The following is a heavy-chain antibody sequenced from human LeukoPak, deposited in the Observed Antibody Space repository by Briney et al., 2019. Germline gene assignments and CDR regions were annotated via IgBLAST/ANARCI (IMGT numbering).Heavy chain of an antibody. V-gene: IGHV1-58*02. CDR2: IVLGAGNT. CDR3: AAQRGASLHDFWSTRLFDP. Sequence: SVKVSCKASGLIFPNSAMQWVRQARGQGLEWIGWIVLGAGNTVYSHKFHDRVTITRDVSTNTAYMELDSLGSEDTAVYYCAAQRGASLHDFWSTRLFDPWGQGTLVTVSS. J-gene: IGHJ5*02. CDR1: GLIFPNSA. D-gene: IGHD3-3*01.